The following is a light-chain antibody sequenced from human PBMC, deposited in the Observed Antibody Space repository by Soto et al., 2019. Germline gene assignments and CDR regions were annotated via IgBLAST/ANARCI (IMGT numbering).Light chain of an antibody. J-gene: IGKJ2*01. CDR3: QQYGSSSYT. Sequence: EIVLTQSPGTLSLSPGERATLSCRASQSVSSTYLAWYQHKPGQPPRLLIYGASSRATGIPDRFSGSGSGTDFTLTISRLEPEDFAIYYCQQYGSSSYTFGPGTKLEIK. V-gene: IGKV3-20*01. CDR2: GAS. CDR1: QSVSSTY.